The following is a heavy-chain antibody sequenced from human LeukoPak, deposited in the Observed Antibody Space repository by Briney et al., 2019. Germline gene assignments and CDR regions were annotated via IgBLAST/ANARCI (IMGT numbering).Heavy chain of an antibody. D-gene: IGHD3-22*01. Sequence: GASVKVSCKASGYTFTSYGISWVRQAPGQGLEWMGWISAYNGNTNYAQKLQGRVTMTTDTSTSTAYMELRSLRSDDTAVYYCARSLGPLYYYDSSGYPPAAYWGRGTLVTVSS. CDR1: GYTFTSYG. CDR2: ISAYNGNT. J-gene: IGHJ4*02. CDR3: ARSLGPLYYYDSSGYPPAAY. V-gene: IGHV1-18*01.